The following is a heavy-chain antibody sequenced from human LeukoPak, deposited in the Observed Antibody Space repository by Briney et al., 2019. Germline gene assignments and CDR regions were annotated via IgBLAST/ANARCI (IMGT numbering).Heavy chain of an antibody. CDR1: GYTFINYG. V-gene: IGHV1-18*01. CDR2: ISGYNGNT. Sequence: ASVKVSCKASGYTFINYGITWVRQAPEQGLEWMGWISGYNGNTNYAQKFQGRVTMTTDTSTTTAYMELRSLRSDDTAIYYCARRGYCSSSTCSFDFWGQGALVTVTS. D-gene: IGHD2-2*01. CDR3: ARRGYCSSSTCSFDF. J-gene: IGHJ4*02.